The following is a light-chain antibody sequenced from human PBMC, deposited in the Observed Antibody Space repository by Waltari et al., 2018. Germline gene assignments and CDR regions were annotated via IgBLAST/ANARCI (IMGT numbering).Light chain of an antibody. CDR1: SSDVGRYNY. CDR2: DVS. J-gene: IGLJ3*02. CDR3: CSFAGSLWA. V-gene: IGLV2-11*01. Sequence: QSALTQPRSVSGSPGQSVTISCTGTSSDVGRYNYVSWYQHHPGKGPQLIIYDVSQRPSGVPDRCSGSKSGNTASLTISGLQVEDEADYHCCSFAGSLWAFVGGTKVTVL.